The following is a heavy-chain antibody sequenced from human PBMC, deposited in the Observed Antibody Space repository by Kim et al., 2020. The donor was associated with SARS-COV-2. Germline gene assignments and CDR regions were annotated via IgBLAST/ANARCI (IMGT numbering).Heavy chain of an antibody. V-gene: IGHV4-39*01. D-gene: IGHD2-15*01. CDR1: GGSISSSSYY. J-gene: IGHJ6*02. CDR3: ARLPNYCSGGRCYSFPYYYYYYGMDV. CDR2: IYYSGST. Sequence: SETLSLTCTVSGGSISSSSYYWGWIRQPPGKGLEWIGSIYYSGSTYYNPSLKSRVTISVDTSKNQFSLKLSSVTAADTAVYYCARLPNYCSGGRCYSFPYYYYYYGMDVWGQGTTVTVSS.